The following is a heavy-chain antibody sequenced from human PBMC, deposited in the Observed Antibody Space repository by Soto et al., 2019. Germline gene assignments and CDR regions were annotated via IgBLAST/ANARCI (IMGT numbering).Heavy chain of an antibody. D-gene: IGHD6-19*01. Sequence: QALSLTCVISRDSVSTNSAAWNWIRQSPSRGLDWLGRIYYSSKWYNEYAISVKSRITINPDTSKNQFSLQLNSLTPEDTAVYYFAREVAVPGTGYHYFGMDVWGQRTTVTDSS. CDR3: AREVAVPGTGYHYFGMDV. V-gene: IGHV6-1*01. CDR2: IYYSSKWYN. CDR1: RDSVSTNSAA. J-gene: IGHJ6*02.